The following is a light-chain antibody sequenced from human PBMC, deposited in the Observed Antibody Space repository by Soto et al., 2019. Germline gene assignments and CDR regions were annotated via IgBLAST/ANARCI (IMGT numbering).Light chain of an antibody. CDR2: GAS. Sequence: EIVLTQSPGTLSLSPGERATLSCRASQSVSSSYLAWYQQKPGQAPRLLIYGASNRATGIPDRFSGSGSGTDFTLTISSLEPEDFAVYYCQQRSNWHITFGQGTKVDI. CDR1: QSVSSSY. V-gene: IGKV3D-20*02. J-gene: IGKJ1*01. CDR3: QQRSNWHIT.